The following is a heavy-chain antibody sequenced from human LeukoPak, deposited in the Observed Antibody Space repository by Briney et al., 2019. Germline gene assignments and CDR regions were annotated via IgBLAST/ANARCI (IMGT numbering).Heavy chain of an antibody. CDR3: TIDSTGGSSWYGGY. J-gene: IGHJ4*02. CDR1: GFTFSSYA. CDR2: ISYDGNSK. V-gene: IGHV3-30-3*01. Sequence: GGSLRLSCAASGFTFSSYALHWVRQAPGKGLEWVAVISYDGNSKYYADSVKDRFTISRDNSKNTLYLQMNSLKTEDTAVYYCTIDSTGGSSWYGGYWGQGTLVTVSP. D-gene: IGHD6-13*01.